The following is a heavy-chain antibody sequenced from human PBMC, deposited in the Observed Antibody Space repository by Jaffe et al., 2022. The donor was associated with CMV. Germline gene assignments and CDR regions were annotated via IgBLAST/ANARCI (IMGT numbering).Heavy chain of an antibody. D-gene: IGHD2-21*02. CDR2: ISSSSSYI. J-gene: IGHJ6*03. CDR1: GFTFSSYS. V-gene: IGHV3-21*01. Sequence: EVQLVESGGGLVKPGGSLRLSCAASGFTFSSYSMNWVRQAPGKGLEWVSSISSSSSYIYYADSVKGRFTISRDNAKNSLYLQMNSLRAEDTAVYYCARALRAYCGGDCYPPPNLYYYYYMDVWGKGTTVTVSS. CDR3: ARALRAYCGGDCYPPPNLYYYYYMDV.